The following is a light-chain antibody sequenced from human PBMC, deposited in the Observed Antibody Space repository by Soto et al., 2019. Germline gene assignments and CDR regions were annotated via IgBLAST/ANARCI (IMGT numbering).Light chain of an antibody. CDR2: LGS. Sequence: DIVMTQSPLSLPVTPGEPASISCRSSQSRLHSSGYNYLDWYLQKPGQSPQLVIYLGSNRASGVTDRFSGSGSGTDFTLKISRVEAEDVGVYYCMQALQTPPTFGQGTKLEIK. V-gene: IGKV2-28*01. J-gene: IGKJ2*01. CDR3: MQALQTPPT. CDR1: QSRLHSSGYNY.